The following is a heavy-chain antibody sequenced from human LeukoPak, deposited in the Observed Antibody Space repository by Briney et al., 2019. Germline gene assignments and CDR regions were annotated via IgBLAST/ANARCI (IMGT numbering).Heavy chain of an antibody. D-gene: IGHD2-21*01. CDR1: GYSISSGYY. CDR2: IYHSGST. Sequence: SETLSLTCAVSGYSISSGYYWGWIRQPPGKGLEWIGSIYHSGSTYYNPSLQSRVTISVDTSKGQFSLKLTPVTAADTAVYYCARVSGVDVLADFDYWGQGNVVTVSS. CDR3: ARVSGVDVLADFDY. J-gene: IGHJ4*02. V-gene: IGHV4-38-2*01.